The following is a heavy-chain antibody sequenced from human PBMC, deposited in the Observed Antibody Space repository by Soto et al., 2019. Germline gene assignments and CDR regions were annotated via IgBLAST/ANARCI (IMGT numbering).Heavy chain of an antibody. CDR3: AKVPPWPCCSSVRCPFAY. CDR1: GFTFSSYA. J-gene: IGHJ4*02. Sequence: GGSLRLSCAASGFTFSSYAMNWVRQAPGKGLEWVSTIDYTGGYSYYADSVKGRFTISRDNSQKTLDLQMNSLRAEDTAIYYCAKVPPWPCCSSVRCPFAYSGQGTLVPVSS. D-gene: IGHD2-2*01. V-gene: IGHV3-23*01. CDR2: IDYTGGYS.